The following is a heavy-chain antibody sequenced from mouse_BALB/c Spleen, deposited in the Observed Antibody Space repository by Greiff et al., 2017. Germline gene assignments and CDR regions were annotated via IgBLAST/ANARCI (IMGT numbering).Heavy chain of an antibody. CDR2: ISSGGGST. CDR1: GFAFSSYD. V-gene: IGHV5-12-1*01. D-gene: IGHD2-3*01. J-gene: IGHJ4*01. CDR3: ARQGLLRAMDY. Sequence: EVKLVESGGGLVKPGGSLKLSCAASGFAFSSYDMSWVRQTPEKRLEWVAYISSGGGSTYYPDTVKGRFTISRDNAKNTLYLQMSSLKSEDTAMYYCARQGLLRAMDYWGQGTSVTVSS.